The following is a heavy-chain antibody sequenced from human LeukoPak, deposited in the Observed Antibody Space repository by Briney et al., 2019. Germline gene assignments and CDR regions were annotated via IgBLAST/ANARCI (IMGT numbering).Heavy chain of an antibody. Sequence: GGSLRPSCAASGFTFSSYEMNWVRQAPGKGLEWVSYISSSGSTIYYADSVKGRFTISRDNAKNSLYLQMNSLRAEDTAVYYCARVDYYDSSVLPDYWGQGTLVTVSS. CDR2: ISSSGSTI. J-gene: IGHJ4*02. V-gene: IGHV3-48*03. CDR3: ARVDYYDSSVLPDY. CDR1: GFTFSSYE. D-gene: IGHD3-22*01.